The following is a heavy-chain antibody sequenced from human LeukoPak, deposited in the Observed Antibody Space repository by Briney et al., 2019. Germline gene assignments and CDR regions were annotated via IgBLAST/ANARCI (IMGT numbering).Heavy chain of an antibody. CDR2: IYHSGST. D-gene: IGHD3-22*01. CDR3: ARAYPYYYDSSGPTGTDAFDI. Sequence: TASETLSLTCAVSGGSISSSNWWSWVRQPPGKGLEWIGKIYHSGSTNYNPSLKSRVTISVDTSKNQFSLKLSSVTAADTAVYYCARAYPYYYDSSGPTGTDAFDIWGQGTMVTVSS. J-gene: IGHJ3*02. V-gene: IGHV4-4*02. CDR1: GGSISSSNW.